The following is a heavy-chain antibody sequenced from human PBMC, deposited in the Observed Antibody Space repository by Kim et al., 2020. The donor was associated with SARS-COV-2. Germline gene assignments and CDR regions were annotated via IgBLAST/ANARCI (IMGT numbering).Heavy chain of an antibody. J-gene: IGHJ4*02. D-gene: IGHD3-22*01. Sequence: RFSSSRDNSKNTLYLQMNSLRAEDTAVYYCARIVFLHYYDSSGYSTPFDYWGQGTLVTVSS. CDR3: ARIVFLHYYDSSGYSTPFDY. V-gene: IGHV3-30*07.